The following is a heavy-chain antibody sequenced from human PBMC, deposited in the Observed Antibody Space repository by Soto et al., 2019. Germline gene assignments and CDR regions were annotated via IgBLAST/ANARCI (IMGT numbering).Heavy chain of an antibody. CDR1: GFNFDNYG. CDR2: ITYDGSNK. V-gene: IGHV3-30*18. D-gene: IGHD1-7*01. J-gene: IGHJ4*02. Sequence: LRLSCQASGFNFDNYGMYWVRQAPGKGLEWVAVITYDGSNKYYADSVKGRFTISRDNSKNTLSLHLNTLKPEDTAVYHCAKDRVGGTFYTPLGFWGQGTLVTVSS. CDR3: AKDRVGGTFYTPLGF.